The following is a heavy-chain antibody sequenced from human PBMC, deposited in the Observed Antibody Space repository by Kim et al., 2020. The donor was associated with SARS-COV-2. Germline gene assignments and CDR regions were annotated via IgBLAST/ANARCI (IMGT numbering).Heavy chain of an antibody. V-gene: IGHV4-30-4*01. D-gene: IGHD3-16*02. CDR1: GGSISSGDYY. J-gene: IGHJ3*02. Sequence: SETLSLTCTVSGGSISSGDYYWSWIRQPPGKGLEWVAYISYSGSTYFNPSLRSRVSISVDTSKNQFSLRLSSVTAADTAVYYCARVGFMLTSGGVIVLNAFDIWGQGTMVTVSS. CDR3: ARVGFMLTSGGVIVLNAFDI. CDR2: ISYSGST.